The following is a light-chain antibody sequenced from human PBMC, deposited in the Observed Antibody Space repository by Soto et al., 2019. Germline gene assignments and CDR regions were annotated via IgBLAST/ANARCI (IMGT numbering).Light chain of an antibody. J-gene: IGLJ2*01. CDR2: EVS. CDR3: SSYTNSGTRV. CDR1: RSDVGGYPY. Sequence: QSVLTQPVSVSGSPGQSISISCTGTRSDVGGYPYVSWYQHHPGKAPKVMIYEVSNRPSGVSNRFSGSKSGNTASLSISGLQTEDEADYYCSSYTNSGTRVFGGGTKVTVL. V-gene: IGLV2-14*01.